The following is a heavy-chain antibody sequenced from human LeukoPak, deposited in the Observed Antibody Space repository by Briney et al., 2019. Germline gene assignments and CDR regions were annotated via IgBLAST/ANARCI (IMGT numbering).Heavy chain of an antibody. CDR1: GFTFSSYG. CDR3: ARDGYSGSYYRLYYFFMDV. J-gene: IGHJ6*03. Sequence: GGSLRLSCAASGFTFSSYGMSWVRQAPGKGLEWVSSISGSGDNMDYADSVKGRFTISRDNSENTLYLQMNSLRGEDTAVYYCARDGYSGSYYRLYYFFMDVWGKGTTVTVSS. V-gene: IGHV3-23*01. D-gene: IGHD1-26*01. CDR2: ISGSGDNM.